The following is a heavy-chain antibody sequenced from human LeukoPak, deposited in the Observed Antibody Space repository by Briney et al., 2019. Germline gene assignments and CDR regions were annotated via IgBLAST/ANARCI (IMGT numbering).Heavy chain of an antibody. Sequence: GESLKISCKGPGYSFTSYWIGWVRQMPGKGLEWMGIIYPGDSDTRYSPSFQGQVTISADKSISTAYLQWSSLKASDTAMYYCARRLISSSKNSGFDYWGQGTLVTVSS. J-gene: IGHJ4*02. CDR1: GYSFTSYW. CDR3: ARRLISSSKNSGFDY. V-gene: IGHV5-51*01. CDR2: IYPGDSDT. D-gene: IGHD6-6*01.